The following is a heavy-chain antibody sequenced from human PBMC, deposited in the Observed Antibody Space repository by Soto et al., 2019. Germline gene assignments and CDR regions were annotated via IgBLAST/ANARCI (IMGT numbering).Heavy chain of an antibody. CDR1: GGSISSYY. CDR2: IYYSGST. J-gene: IGHJ4*02. CDR3: ARHNYGSGSTYLDY. D-gene: IGHD3-10*01. Sequence: PSETLSLTCTVSGGSISSYYWSWIRQPPGKGLEWIGYIYYSGSTNHNPSLKSRVTVSVDTSKTPFSLKLNSRTAAATAVYYCARHNYGSGSTYLDYWGQGTLVTVSS. V-gene: IGHV4-59*08.